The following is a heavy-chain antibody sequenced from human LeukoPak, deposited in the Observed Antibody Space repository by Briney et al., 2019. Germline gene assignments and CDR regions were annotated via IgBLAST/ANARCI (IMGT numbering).Heavy chain of an antibody. CDR3: AKPPPDSSSWLFDY. D-gene: IGHD6-13*01. V-gene: IGHV3-23*01. J-gene: IGHJ4*02. CDR1: GLTFSTYA. Sequence: GGSLTLSCAASGLTFSTYAMSWLRHATGKGLEWVSTVSGNGGSTYYADSVKGRFTISRDNSKNTLYLHMNSLRAEDTAVYYCAKPPPDSSSWLFDYWGQGTLVTVSS. CDR2: VSGNGGST.